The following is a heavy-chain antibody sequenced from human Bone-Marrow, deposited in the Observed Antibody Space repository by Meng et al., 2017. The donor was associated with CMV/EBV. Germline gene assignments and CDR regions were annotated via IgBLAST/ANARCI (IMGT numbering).Heavy chain of an antibody. Sequence: SETLSLTCTVSGGSISSYYWSWIRQPPGKGLEWIGYIYYSGSTNYNPSLKSRVTISVDTSKNQFSLKLSSVTAADTAVYYCARSTSGRLVSYYYYYYGMDVWGQGTTVTVSS. D-gene: IGHD1-26*01. CDR3: ARSTSGRLVSYYYYYYGMDV. J-gene: IGHJ6*02. V-gene: IGHV4-59*01. CDR2: IYYSGST. CDR1: GGSISSYY.